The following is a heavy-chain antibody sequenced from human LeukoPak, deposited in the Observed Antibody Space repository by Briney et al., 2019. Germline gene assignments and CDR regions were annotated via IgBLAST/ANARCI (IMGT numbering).Heavy chain of an antibody. D-gene: IGHD3-16*02. CDR3: ARVITCGGVIVPFDY. Sequence: ASVKVSCKASGYTFTGYYMHWVRQAPGQGLEWMGWINPNSGGTNYAQKFQGRITMTRDTSISTAYMELSRLRSDDTAVYYCARVITCGGVIVPFDYWGQGTLVTVSS. CDR2: INPNSGGT. CDR1: GYTFTGYY. J-gene: IGHJ4*02. V-gene: IGHV1-2*02.